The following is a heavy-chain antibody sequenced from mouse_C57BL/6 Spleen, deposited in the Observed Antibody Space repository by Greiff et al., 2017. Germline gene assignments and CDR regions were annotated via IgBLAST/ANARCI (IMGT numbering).Heavy chain of an antibody. D-gene: IGHD2-1*01. CDR1: GFSLTSYA. J-gene: IGHJ1*03. Sequence: VKLVESGPGLVAPSQSLSITCTVSGFSLTSYAISWVRQPPGKGLEWLGVIWTGGGTNYNSALKSRLSISKDNSKSQVFLKMNSLQTDDTARYYCARNYGNYEGWYFDVWGTGTTVTVSS. V-gene: IGHV2-9-1*01. CDR2: IWTGGGT. CDR3: ARNYGNYEGWYFDV.